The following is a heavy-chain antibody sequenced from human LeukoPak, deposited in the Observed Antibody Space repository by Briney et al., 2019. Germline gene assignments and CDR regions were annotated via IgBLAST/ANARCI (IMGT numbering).Heavy chain of an antibody. D-gene: IGHD2-2*02. CDR3: ASSLGDCSSTSCYTFDY. V-gene: IGHV4-34*01. Sequence: PSETLSLTCAVYGGSFSGYYWSWIRQPPGKGLEWIGEINHSGSTNYNPSLKSRVTISVDTSKNQFSLKLSPVTAADTAVYYCASSLGDCSSTSCYTFDYWGQGTLVTVSS. J-gene: IGHJ4*02. CDR1: GGSFSGYY. CDR2: INHSGST.